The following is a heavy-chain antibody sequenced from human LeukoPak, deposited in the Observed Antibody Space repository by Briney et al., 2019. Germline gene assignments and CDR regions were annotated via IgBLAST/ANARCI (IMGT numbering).Heavy chain of an antibody. CDR1: GFPFSIYW. V-gene: IGHV3-7*05. D-gene: IGHD2-2*01. J-gene: IGHJ4*02. Sequence: GGSLRLSCAASGFPFSIYWMTWVRQAPGKGLEWVANIKPDGSEKYYVGSAKGRFTISRDNAKNSLYLQMNSLRAEDTAVYYCAKDRCLTTTCYVDYWGQGTLVTVSS. CDR2: IKPDGSEK. CDR3: AKDRCLTTTCYVDY.